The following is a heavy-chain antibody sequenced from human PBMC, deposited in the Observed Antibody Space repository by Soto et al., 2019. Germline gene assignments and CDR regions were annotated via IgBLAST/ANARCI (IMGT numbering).Heavy chain of an antibody. J-gene: IGHJ3*01. CDR1: GGSISSYY. D-gene: IGHD3-10*01. Sequence: QVQLQESGPGLVKPSETLSLTCTVSGGSISSYYWSWIRQPPGKGLEWIGYIYYSGSTKYNPSLKTRLPISGDTPKTRFSLRLSSVTAADTAVYYCARVWGGAFDFWGQGTMVTVSS. CDR3: ARVWGGAFDF. CDR2: IYYSGST. V-gene: IGHV4-59*01.